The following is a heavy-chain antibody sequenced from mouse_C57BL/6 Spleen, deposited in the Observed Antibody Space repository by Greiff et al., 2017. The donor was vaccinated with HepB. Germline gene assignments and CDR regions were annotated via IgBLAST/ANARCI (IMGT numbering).Heavy chain of an antibody. CDR3: ARIGNYVWYFDV. CDR2: IDPSDSET. CDR1: GYTFTSYW. Sequence: QVQLQQPGAELVRPGSSVKLSCKASGYTFTSYWMHWVKQRPIQGLEWIGNIDPSDSETNYNQKFKDKATLTVDKSSSTAYMPLSSLTSEDSAVYYCARIGNYVWYFDVWGTGTTVTVSS. J-gene: IGHJ1*03. D-gene: IGHD2-1*01. V-gene: IGHV1-52*01.